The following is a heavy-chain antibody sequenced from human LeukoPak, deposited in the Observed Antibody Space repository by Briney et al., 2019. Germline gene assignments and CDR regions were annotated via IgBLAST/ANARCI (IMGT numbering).Heavy chain of an antibody. CDR2: IYHSGST. D-gene: IGHD2-2*01. Sequence: SETLSVTRVLSLDSFSSGYYWGWIPQPPGKGLEWIGSIYHSGSTHYNPSLRRRLSMSLDTAKNQFSLKLSSVTAADTAVYYCARNSTSSYFDYWGQGTLVTVSS. J-gene: IGHJ4*02. CDR1: LDSFSSGYY. V-gene: IGHV4-38-2*01. CDR3: ARNSTSSYFDY.